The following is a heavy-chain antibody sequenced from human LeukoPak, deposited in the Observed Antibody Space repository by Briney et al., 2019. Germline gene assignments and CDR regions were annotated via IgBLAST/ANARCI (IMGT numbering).Heavy chain of an antibody. D-gene: IGHD6-13*01. J-gene: IGHJ4*02. CDR1: GFTFSSYA. CDR3: ASAVAAGLFDY. CDR2: IYSGGST. V-gene: IGHV3-66*01. Sequence: EGSLRLSCAASGFTFSSYAMSWVRQAPGKGLEWVSVIYSGGSTYYADSVKGRFTISRDNSKNTLYLQMNSLRAEDTAVYYCASAVAAGLFDYWGQGTLVTVSS.